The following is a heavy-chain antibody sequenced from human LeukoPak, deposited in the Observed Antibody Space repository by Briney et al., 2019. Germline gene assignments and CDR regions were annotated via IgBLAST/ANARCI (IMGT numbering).Heavy chain of an antibody. CDR1: GGSMTGYY. V-gene: IGHV4-4*07. CDR2: IYTSGST. Sequence: SETLSLTCTVSGGSMTGYYWSWIRQPAGKGLEWIGRIYTSGSTNYNPSLESRVTISIDTSKNQFSLKLSSVTAADTAMYYCARRYSSGWYQGFDYWGQGTLVTVSS. J-gene: IGHJ4*02. CDR3: ARRYSSGWYQGFDY. D-gene: IGHD6-19*01.